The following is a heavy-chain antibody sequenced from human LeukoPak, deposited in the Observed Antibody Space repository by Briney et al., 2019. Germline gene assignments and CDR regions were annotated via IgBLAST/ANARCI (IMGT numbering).Heavy chain of an antibody. CDR2: IYTSGCT. D-gene: IGHD5-24*01. V-gene: IGHV4-4*09. Sequence: SETLSLTCTVSGGSISSYYWSWIRQPPGKGLEWIGYIYTSGCTNYNPSLKSRVTISVDTSKNQFSLKLSSVTAADTAVYYCARLELNYYYYYMDVWGKGTTVTVSS. CDR1: GGSISSYY. CDR3: ARLELNYYYYYMDV. J-gene: IGHJ6*03.